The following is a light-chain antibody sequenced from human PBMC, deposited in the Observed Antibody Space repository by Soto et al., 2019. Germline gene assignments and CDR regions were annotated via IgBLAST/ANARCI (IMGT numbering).Light chain of an antibody. CDR1: QNINTW. Sequence: DIQMTQSPSTLSSSLGDRVTITCRASQNINTWLAWYQQKPGKAPKLLIYKASSLESGVPSRFSGSGSGTEFTLTISSLQPDDFATYYCQQYNSYLTWTFGQGTKVEIK. CDR3: QQYNSYLTWT. V-gene: IGKV1-5*03. J-gene: IGKJ1*01. CDR2: KAS.